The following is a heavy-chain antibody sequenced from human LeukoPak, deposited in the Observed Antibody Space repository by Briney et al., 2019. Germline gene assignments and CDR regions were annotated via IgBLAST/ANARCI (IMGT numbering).Heavy chain of an antibody. D-gene: IGHD3-22*01. CDR2: ITSSSSTI. CDR3: ARGVPRYYESSGYEDDAFDI. Sequence: HTGGSLRLSCAASGFTFSSYAMSWVRQAPGKGLEWVSYITSSSSTIYYADSVKGRFTISRDNAKNSVYLQMNSLRDEDTAVYYCARGVPRYYESSGYEDDAFDIWGQGTMVTVSS. V-gene: IGHV3-48*02. CDR1: GFTFSSYA. J-gene: IGHJ3*02.